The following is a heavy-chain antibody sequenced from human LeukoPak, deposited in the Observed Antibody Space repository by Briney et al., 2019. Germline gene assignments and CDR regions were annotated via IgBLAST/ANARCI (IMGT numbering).Heavy chain of an antibody. V-gene: IGHV3-23*01. CDR2: ISSSGTST. CDR1: GFTFSSYA. Sequence: GGSLRLSCAASGFTFSSYAMSWVRQAPGKGLEWVSAISSSGTSTYYADSVKGRFTITRDNSKNTLYLQMNSLRAEDTAVYYCAKHSLASYCSSTSCYLSAWGQGTLVTVSS. CDR3: AKHSLASYCSSTSCYLSA. J-gene: IGHJ5*02. D-gene: IGHD2-2*01.